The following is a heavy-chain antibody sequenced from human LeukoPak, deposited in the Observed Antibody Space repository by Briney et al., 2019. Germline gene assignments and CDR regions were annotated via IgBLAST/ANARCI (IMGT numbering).Heavy chain of an antibody. CDR3: ARDRRYSYYYGMDV. CDR1: GFTFTSSA. CDR2: ISAYNGNT. Sequence: ASVKVSCKASGFTFTSSAVQWVRQAPGQGLEWMGWISAYNGNTNYAQKLQGRVTMTTDTSTSTAYMELRSLRSDDTAVYYCARDRRYSYYYGMDVWGQGTTVTVSS. J-gene: IGHJ6*02. V-gene: IGHV1-18*01.